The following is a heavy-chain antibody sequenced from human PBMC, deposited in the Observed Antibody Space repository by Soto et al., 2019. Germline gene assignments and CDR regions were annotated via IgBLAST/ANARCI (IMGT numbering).Heavy chain of an antibody. CDR3: VRDSGNGWKDY. J-gene: IGHJ4*02. Sequence: QVQLQESGPGLVKPSGTLSLTCAVSGGSISSTNWWNWVRQPPGKGLEWIGEIDHSGSTNYNPSLESRVSMSVDKPTNQFALKLSSVTAADTAVYYCVRDSGNGWKDYWGQGTLVTVSS. D-gene: IGHD6-19*01. CDR2: IDHSGST. V-gene: IGHV4-4*02. CDR1: GGSISSTNW.